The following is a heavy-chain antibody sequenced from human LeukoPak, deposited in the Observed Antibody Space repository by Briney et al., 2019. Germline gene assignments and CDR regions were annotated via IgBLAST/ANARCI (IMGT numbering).Heavy chain of an antibody. Sequence: SVKVSCTASGGTFSSYAISWVRQAPGQGLEWMGRIIPILGIANYAQKFQGRVTITADKSTSTAYMELSSLRSEDTAVYYCAESSSWYLVFDYWGQGTLVTVSS. V-gene: IGHV1-69*04. CDR1: GGTFSSYA. D-gene: IGHD6-13*01. CDR2: IIPILGIA. J-gene: IGHJ4*02. CDR3: AESSSWYLVFDY.